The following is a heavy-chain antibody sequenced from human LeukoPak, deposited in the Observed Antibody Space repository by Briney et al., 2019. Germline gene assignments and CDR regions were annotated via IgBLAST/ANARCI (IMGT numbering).Heavy chain of an antibody. D-gene: IGHD3-22*01. V-gene: IGHV3-23*01. J-gene: IGHJ4*02. Sequence: GGSLRLSCAASGFTFSSYAMSWVRQAPGKGLEWVSTSSSGGTTYYADSVKGRFTISRDNSKNTLYLQMNSLRAEDTAVYYCAKDLTVMIYWGQGTLVTVSS. CDR3: AKDLTVMIY. CDR2: SSSGGTT. CDR1: GFTFSSYA.